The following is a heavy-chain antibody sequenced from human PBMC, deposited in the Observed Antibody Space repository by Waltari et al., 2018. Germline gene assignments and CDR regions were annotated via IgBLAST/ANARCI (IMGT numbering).Heavy chain of an antibody. V-gene: IGHV1-69*14. D-gene: IGHD1-26*01. CDR3: ASSIVGATNYYYYMDV. CDR2: IIPIFGTA. Sequence: QVQLVQSGAEVKKPGSSVKVSCKASGGTFSSYAMSWVRQAPGQGLEWMGGIIPIFGTANYAQKFQGRVTITADKSTSTAYMELSSLRSEDTAVYYCASSIVGATNYYYYMDVWGKGTTVTVSS. CDR1: GGTFSSYA. J-gene: IGHJ6*03.